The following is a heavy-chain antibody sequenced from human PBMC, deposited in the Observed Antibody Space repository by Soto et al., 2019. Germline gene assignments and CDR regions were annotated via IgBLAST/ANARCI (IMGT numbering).Heavy chain of an antibody. CDR2: IRSKAYGGTT. V-gene: IGHV3-49*04. J-gene: IGHJ4*02. D-gene: IGHD5-12*01. CDR3: TRKRDGYNLLFDY. Sequence: GGSLRLSCTASGFTFGDYAMSWVRQAPGKGLEWVSFIRSKAYGGTTEYAASVKGRFTISRDDSKSIAYLQMNSLKTEDTAVYYCTRKRDGYNLLFDYWGQGTLVTVSS. CDR1: GFTFGDYA.